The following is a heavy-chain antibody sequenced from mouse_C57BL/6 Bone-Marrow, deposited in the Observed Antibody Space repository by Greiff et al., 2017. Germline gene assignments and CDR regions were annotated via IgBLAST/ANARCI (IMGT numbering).Heavy chain of an antibody. D-gene: IGHD2-4*01. CDR3: ARAGLRRRVYYYAMDD. Sequence: EVQLQESGPGLVKPSQSLSLTCSVTGYSITGGYYWNWIRQFPGTQLEWMDYICYDGSNNYNPSLKNRISITRDTSKNQFFLKLKSVTTEDTATYYGARAGLRRRVYYYAMDDWGKGTSVTVSS. CDR2: ICYDGSN. V-gene: IGHV3-6*01. J-gene: IGHJ4*01. CDR1: GYSITGGYY.